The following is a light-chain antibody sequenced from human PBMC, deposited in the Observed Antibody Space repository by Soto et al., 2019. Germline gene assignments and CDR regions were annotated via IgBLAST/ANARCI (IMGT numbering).Light chain of an antibody. CDR2: GAS. CDR3: QQYGSSPPMYT. J-gene: IGKJ2*01. CDR1: QSVSSSY. Sequence: EIVLTQSPGTLSLSPGERATLSCRASQSVSSSYLAWYQQKPGQAPRLLIYGASGSATGIPDRFSGSGSGTYFTLTISRLEPEAFAVYYCQQYGSSPPMYTFGHGTKLEIK. V-gene: IGKV3-20*01.